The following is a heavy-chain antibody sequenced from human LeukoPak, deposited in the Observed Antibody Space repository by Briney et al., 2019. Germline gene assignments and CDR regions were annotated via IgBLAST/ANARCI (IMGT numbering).Heavy chain of an antibody. CDR3: ARDLTAAAGGVDY. V-gene: IGHV3-33*01. CDR2: IWYDGSNK. J-gene: IGHJ4*02. D-gene: IGHD6-13*01. CDR1: GFTFSSYG. Sequence: GGSLRLSCAASGFTFSSYGMHWVRQAPGKGLEWVAVIWYDGSNKYYADSVKGRFTISRDNSKNTLYLQMNSLRAEDTAVYYCARDLTAAAGGVDYWSQGTLVTVSS.